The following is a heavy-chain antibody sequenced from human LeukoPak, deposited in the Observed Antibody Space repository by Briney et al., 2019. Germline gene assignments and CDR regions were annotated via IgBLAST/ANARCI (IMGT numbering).Heavy chain of an antibody. J-gene: IGHJ5*02. CDR1: GFTFSDYY. V-gene: IGHV3-11*05. CDR3: AKGNGINHYNCFDP. CDR2: INPTSGYT. Sequence: PGGSLRLSCAASGFTFSDYYMSWIRQAPGKGLEWLSYINPTSGYTPYADSVKGRFTISRDNSKNILYLQMSSLRAEDTALYYCAKGNGINHYNCFDPWGQGTLVTVSS. D-gene: IGHD2-8*01.